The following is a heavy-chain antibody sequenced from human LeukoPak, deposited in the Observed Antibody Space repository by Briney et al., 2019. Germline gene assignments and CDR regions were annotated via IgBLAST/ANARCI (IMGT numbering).Heavy chain of an antibody. CDR3: AKGLERESRLDS. CDR2: ISSSSSYI. CDR1: GFTFSSYC. V-gene: IGHV3-21*04. J-gene: IGHJ4*02. D-gene: IGHD1-1*01. Sequence: GGSLRLSCAASGFTFSSYCMDWVRQAPGKGLEWVSSISSSSSYIYYADSVKGRFTISRDNSKNTLYLQMNSLRAEDTALYYCAKGLERESRLDSWGQGTLVTVSS.